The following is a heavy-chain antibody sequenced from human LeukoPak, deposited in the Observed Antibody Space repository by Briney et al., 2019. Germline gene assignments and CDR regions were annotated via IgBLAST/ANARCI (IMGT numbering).Heavy chain of an antibody. Sequence: ASVKVSCKASGYTFTSYGISWVRQAPGQGLEWMGWISAYNGNTNYAQKFQGRVTMTRDTSISTAYMELSRLRSDDTAVYYCARVRCSSTSCSKGTFDPWGQGTLVTVSS. CDR2: ISAYNGNT. D-gene: IGHD2-2*01. J-gene: IGHJ5*02. CDR3: ARVRCSSTSCSKGTFDP. V-gene: IGHV1-18*01. CDR1: GYTFTSYG.